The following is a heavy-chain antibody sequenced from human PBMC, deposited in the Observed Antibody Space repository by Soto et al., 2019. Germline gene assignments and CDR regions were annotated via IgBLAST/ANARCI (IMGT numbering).Heavy chain of an antibody. CDR2: ISYDGSNK. CDR1: GFTFSSYG. D-gene: IGHD6-6*01. V-gene: IGHV3-30*18. Sequence: GGSLRLSCAASGFTFSSYGMHWVRQAPGKGLEWVAVISYDGSNKYYADSVKGRFTISRDNSKNTLYLQMNSLRAEDTAVYYCGKDQGSSAAFDIYAAGIMVTVSS. J-gene: IGHJ3*02. CDR3: GKDQGSSAAFDI.